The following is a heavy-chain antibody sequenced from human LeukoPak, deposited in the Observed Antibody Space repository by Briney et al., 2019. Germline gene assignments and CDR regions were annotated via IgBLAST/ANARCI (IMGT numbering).Heavy chain of an antibody. CDR1: GGTFSSYA. V-gene: IGHV1-69*05. Sequence: SVKVSCKASGGTFSSYAISWVRQAPGQGLEWMGGIIPIFCTANYAQKFQGRVTITTDESTSTAYMELSSLRSEDTAVYYCARGYYDSSGYPYSRAYYFDYWGQGTLVTVSS. J-gene: IGHJ4*02. CDR3: ARGYYDSSGYPYSRAYYFDY. CDR2: IIPIFCTA. D-gene: IGHD3-22*01.